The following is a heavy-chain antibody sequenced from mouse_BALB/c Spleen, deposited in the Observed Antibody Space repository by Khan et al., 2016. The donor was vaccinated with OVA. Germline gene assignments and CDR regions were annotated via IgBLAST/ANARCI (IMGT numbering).Heavy chain of an antibody. CDR3: ARRGRYGIFAY. CDR1: GYTFTTYW. CDR2: IDPSTGYT. V-gene: IGHV1-7*01. Sequence: LEESGAELAKPGASVKMSCKASGYTFTTYWMHWVKQRPGQGLEWIGYIDPSTGYTEYNQKFKDKATLTTDKSSSTAYMQLSSLTSEDSAVYYCARRGRYGIFAYWGQGTLVTVSA. D-gene: IGHD2-1*01. J-gene: IGHJ3*01.